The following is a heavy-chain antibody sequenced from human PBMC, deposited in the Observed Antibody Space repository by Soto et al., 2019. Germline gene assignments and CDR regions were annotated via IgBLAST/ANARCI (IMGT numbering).Heavy chain of an antibody. J-gene: IGHJ4*02. CDR3: AKDSNWGWGFGY. CDR1: GFTFSTSV. V-gene: IGHV3-23*01. CDR2: ISGSGVST. Sequence: GGSLRLSCAASGFTFSTSVMSWVRQAPGKGLEWVSSISGSGVSTYYADSVKGRFTTTRDNSKQTMSLQMNSMRGEDTAVYYCAKDSNWGWGFGYWGQGTLVTVSS. D-gene: IGHD7-27*01.